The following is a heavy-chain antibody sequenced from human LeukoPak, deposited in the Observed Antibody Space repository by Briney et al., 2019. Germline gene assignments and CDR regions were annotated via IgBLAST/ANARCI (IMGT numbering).Heavy chain of an antibody. CDR3: ARERLDIVATEFDY. CDR1: GASMISHY. Sequence: PSETLSLTCDVSGASMISHYWSWIRRPPGKGLEWIGYIYSSGSTNCNPSLCSRVTISINTSENQFSLKLSSVTAADTAVYYCARERLDIVATEFDYWGQGTLVTVSS. D-gene: IGHD5-12*01. V-gene: IGHV4-59*11. CDR2: IYSSGST. J-gene: IGHJ4*02.